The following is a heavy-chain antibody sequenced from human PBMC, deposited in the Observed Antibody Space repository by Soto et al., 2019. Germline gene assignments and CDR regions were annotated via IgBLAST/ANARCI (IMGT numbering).Heavy chain of an antibody. J-gene: IGHJ4*02. D-gene: IGHD5-18*01. V-gene: IGHV3-74*01. CDR2: IRSDENNT. CDR3: ARDPGYSYGPPDY. Sequence: GGSLRLSCAAPGFMFSYHWMHWVRQAPGKGLVWVSHIRSDENNTAYADSVKGRFTISRDNAKNSLYLQMNSLRDEDTAVYYCARDPGYSYGPPDYWGQGTLVTVSS. CDR1: GFMFSYHW.